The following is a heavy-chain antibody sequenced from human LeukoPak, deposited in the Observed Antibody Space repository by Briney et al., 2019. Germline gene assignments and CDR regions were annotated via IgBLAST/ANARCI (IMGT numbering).Heavy chain of an antibody. D-gene: IGHD3-22*01. CDR2: INPNSGVT. J-gene: IGHJ4*02. CDR3: ATGLPTDYYDSSGYYGRPFDY. CDR1: GYTFTGYY. Sequence: ASVKVSCKASGYTFTGYYMHWVRQAPGQGLEWMGWINPNSGVTSYAQKFQGRVTMTRDTSITTAYMELSRLRSDDTAVYYCATGLPTDYYDSSGYYGRPFDYWGQGTLVTVSS. V-gene: IGHV1-2*02.